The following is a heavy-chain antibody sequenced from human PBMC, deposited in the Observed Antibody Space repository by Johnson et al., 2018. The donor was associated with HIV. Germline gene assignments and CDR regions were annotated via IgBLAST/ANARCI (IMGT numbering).Heavy chain of an antibody. J-gene: IGHJ3*02. V-gene: IGHV3-33*01. CDR1: GFTFSSYG. CDR2: IWYDGSNV. CDR3: ARAGSSSDDAFDI. Sequence: QVQLVESGGGVVQPGGSLRLSCAASGFTFSSYGMHWVRQAPGKGLEWVAAIWYDGSNVYYADSVRGRFTISRDNSKNSLYLQMNSLRAEDTAVYYCARAGSSSDDAFDIWGQGTMVTVAS. D-gene: IGHD6-6*01.